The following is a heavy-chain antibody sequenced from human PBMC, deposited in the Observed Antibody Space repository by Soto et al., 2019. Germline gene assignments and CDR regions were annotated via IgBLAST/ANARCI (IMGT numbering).Heavy chain of an antibody. CDR2: ISGSGGST. D-gene: IGHD1-7*01. Sequence: EVQLLESGGGLVQPGGSLRLSCAASGFTFSSYAMSWVRQAPGKGLEWVSAISGSGGSTYYADSVKGRFTISRDNSKNTLYLQMNSLRAEDTAVYYCAKDDLMELPPKFYAFDIWGQGTMVTVSS. V-gene: IGHV3-23*01. J-gene: IGHJ3*02. CDR1: GFTFSSYA. CDR3: AKDDLMELPPKFYAFDI.